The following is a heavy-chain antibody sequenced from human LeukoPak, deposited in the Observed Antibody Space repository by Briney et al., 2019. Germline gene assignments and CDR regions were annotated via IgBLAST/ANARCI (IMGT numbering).Heavy chain of an antibody. CDR3: ARFSSYGGSD. J-gene: IGHJ4*02. Sequence: PSETLSLTCTVSGGSISSGGYYWSWIWQPPGKGLEWIGYIYHSGSTYYNPSLKSRVTISVDRSKNQFSLKLSSVTAADTAVYYCARFSSYGGSDWGQGTLVTVSS. CDR1: GGSISSGGYY. V-gene: IGHV4-30-2*01. CDR2: IYHSGST. D-gene: IGHD6-6*01.